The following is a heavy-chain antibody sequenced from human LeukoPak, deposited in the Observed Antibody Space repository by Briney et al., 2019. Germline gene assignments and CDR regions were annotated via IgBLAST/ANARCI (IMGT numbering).Heavy chain of an antibody. CDR3: ARDGGIQLWGSFDY. Sequence: PSETLSLTCIVSGGSLRTYSWNWIRQSPGKGLEWIGSIYYSGSTYYNPSLKSRVTISVDTSKNQFSLKLSSVTAADTAVYYCARDGGIQLWGSFDYWGQGTLVTVSS. CDR2: IYYSGST. V-gene: IGHV4-59*12. CDR1: GGSLRTYS. J-gene: IGHJ4*02. D-gene: IGHD5-18*01.